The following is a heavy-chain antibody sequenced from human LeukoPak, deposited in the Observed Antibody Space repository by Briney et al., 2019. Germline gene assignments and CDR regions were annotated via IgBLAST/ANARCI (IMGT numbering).Heavy chain of an antibody. CDR2: IYTSGST. J-gene: IGHJ4*02. CDR3: ARAEGVYDSSGYLY. Sequence: SETLSLTCTVSGGSISSYYWSWIRQPPGKGLEWIGYIYTSGSTNYNPSLKSRVTISVDTSKNQFSLKLSSVTAADTAVYYCARAEGVYDSSGYLYWGQGTLVTVSS. V-gene: IGHV4-4*09. CDR1: GGSISSYY. D-gene: IGHD3-22*01.